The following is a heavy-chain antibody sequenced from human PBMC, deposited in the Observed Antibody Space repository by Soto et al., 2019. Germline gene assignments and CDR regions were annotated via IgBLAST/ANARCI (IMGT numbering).Heavy chain of an antibody. V-gene: IGHV4-59*08. CDR3: ARQPAVVDAFDI. Sequence: QVQLQESGPGLVKPSETLSLTCTVSGGSINNYYWSWIRQPPGKGLEWIAYVCDSDSTKYNPSLKSRISISVDTSKNQISLKVSSVTAADTAVYYCARQPAVVDAFDIWGQGTMVTVSS. D-gene: IGHD2-2*01. CDR1: GGSINNYY. J-gene: IGHJ3*02. CDR2: VCDSDST.